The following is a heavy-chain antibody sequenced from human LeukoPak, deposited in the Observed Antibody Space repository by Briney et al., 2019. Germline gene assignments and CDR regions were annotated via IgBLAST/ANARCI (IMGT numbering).Heavy chain of an antibody. CDR3: AREWLPHTVNWFDP. J-gene: IGHJ5*02. D-gene: IGHD3-22*01. CDR1: GGSISSYY. CDR2: IYYSGST. V-gene: IGHV4-59*01. Sequence: SETLSLTCTVSGGSISSYYWSWIRQPPGKGLEWIGYIYYSGSTNYNPSLKSRVTISVDTSKNQFSLKLSSVTAADTAVYYCAREWLPHTVNWFDPWGQGTPVTVSS.